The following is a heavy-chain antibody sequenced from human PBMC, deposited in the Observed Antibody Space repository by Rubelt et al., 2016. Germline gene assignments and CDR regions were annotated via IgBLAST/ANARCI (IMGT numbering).Heavy chain of an antibody. V-gene: IGHV3-30*02. Sequence: QTPGKGLEWVAVVRFDGTRTYYADSVRGRFTMSRDNSRSTLYLQMNSLRAEDTAVYYRARGPAERYFDLWGRGTLVTVSS. CDR2: VRFDGTRT. CDR3: ARGPAERYFDL. J-gene: IGHJ2*01.